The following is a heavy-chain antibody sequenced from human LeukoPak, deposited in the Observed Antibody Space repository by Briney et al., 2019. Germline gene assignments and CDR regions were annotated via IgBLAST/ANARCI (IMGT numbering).Heavy chain of an antibody. CDR3: ARTPSMYYYGSGSYYNKFWFDP. Sequence: SSETLSLTCAVYGGSFSGYYWSWIRQPPGKGLEWIGEINHSGSTNYNPSLKSRVTISVDTSKNQFSLKLSSVTAADTAVYYCARTPSMYYYGSGSYYNKFWFDPWGQGTLVTVSS. J-gene: IGHJ5*02. V-gene: IGHV4-34*01. D-gene: IGHD3-10*01. CDR1: GGSFSGYY. CDR2: INHSGST.